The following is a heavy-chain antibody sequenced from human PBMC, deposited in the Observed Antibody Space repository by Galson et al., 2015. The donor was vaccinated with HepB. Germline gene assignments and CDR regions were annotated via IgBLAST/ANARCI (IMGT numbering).Heavy chain of an antibody. D-gene: IGHD6-13*01. Sequence: SVKVSCKVSGYTLTELSMHWVRQAPGKGLEWMGGFDPEDGETIYAQKFQGRVTMTEDTSTDTAYMELSSLRPEDTAVYYCATAAAAGTSDFDYWGQGTLVTVSS. CDR2: FDPEDGET. CDR3: ATAAAAGTSDFDY. V-gene: IGHV1-24*01. CDR1: GYTLTELS. J-gene: IGHJ4*02.